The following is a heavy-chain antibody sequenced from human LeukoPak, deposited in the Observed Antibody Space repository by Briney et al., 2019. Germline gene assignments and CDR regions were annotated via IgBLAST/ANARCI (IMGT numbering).Heavy chain of an antibody. J-gene: IGHJ6*02. V-gene: IGHV3-23*01. CDR3: SKGYGMDV. Sequence: PGGSLRLSCAASGFNFPSYAMNWVRRAPGKGLEWVSTFRGNGGYTSYASSVKGRFTISRDDSRDTLFLQMNSLRVEDTAKYYCSKGYGMDVWGQGTTVIVSS. CDR2: FRGNGGYT. CDR1: GFNFPSYA.